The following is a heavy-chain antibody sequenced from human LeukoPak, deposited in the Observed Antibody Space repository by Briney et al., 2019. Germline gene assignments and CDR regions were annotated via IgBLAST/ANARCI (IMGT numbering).Heavy chain of an antibody. Sequence: SETLSLTCTVSTGSISSYYCSWIRRPAGKGLEYIGRIYSSGSTNYSPSLKSRVTMSVDTSKNQFSLKLTSVTAADTAVYYCARGDIIRGDYNWFDPWGQGILVTVSS. CDR3: ARGDIIRGDYNWFDP. D-gene: IGHD3-10*01. V-gene: IGHV4-4*07. CDR1: TGSISSYY. J-gene: IGHJ5*02. CDR2: IYSSGST.